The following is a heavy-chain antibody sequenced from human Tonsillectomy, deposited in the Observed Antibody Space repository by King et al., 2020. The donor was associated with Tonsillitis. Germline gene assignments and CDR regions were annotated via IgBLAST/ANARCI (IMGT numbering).Heavy chain of an antibody. CDR1: GGSISSYY. CDR2: IYYSGIT. V-gene: IGHV4-59*01. CDR3: ARGTIGGHFDY. Sequence: VQLQESGPGLVKPSETLSLTCTVSGGSISSYYWSWIRQPPGKGLEWIGYIYYSGITTYNPSLKSRVTISVDTSKNQFSLKLSSVTAADTAVYYCARGTIGGHFDYWGQGTLVTVSS. D-gene: IGHD1-26*01. J-gene: IGHJ4*02.